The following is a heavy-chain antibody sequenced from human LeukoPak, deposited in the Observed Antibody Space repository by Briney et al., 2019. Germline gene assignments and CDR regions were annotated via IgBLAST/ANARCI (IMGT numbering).Heavy chain of an antibody. D-gene: IGHD3-22*01. CDR2: ISSSSSYI. V-gene: IGHV3-21*01. CDR3: ARRDGSGYYYRFDY. J-gene: IGHJ4*02. Sequence: PGGSLRLSCAASGFTFSSYSMNWVRQAPGKGLEWVSSISSSSSYIYYADSVKGRFTISRDNAKNSLYLQMNSLRAEDTAVYYCARRDGSGYYYRFDYWGQGTLVTVSS. CDR1: GFTFSSYS.